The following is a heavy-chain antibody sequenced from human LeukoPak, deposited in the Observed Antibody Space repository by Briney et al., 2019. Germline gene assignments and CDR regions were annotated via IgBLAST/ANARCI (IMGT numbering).Heavy chain of an antibody. Sequence: PSETLSLTCTVSAGSISSYYWSWIRQPPGKGLEWIGYVYYSGSTNYNPSLKSRVTISVDTSKNQFSLKLSSVTAADTAVYYCARARIAVAGILYYYYGVDVWGQGTTVTVSS. J-gene: IGHJ6*02. D-gene: IGHD6-19*01. V-gene: IGHV4-59*01. CDR1: AGSISSYY. CDR2: VYYSGST. CDR3: ARARIAVAGILYYYYGVDV.